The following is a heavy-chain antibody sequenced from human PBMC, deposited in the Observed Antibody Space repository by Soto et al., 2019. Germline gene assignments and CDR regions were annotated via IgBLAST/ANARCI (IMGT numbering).Heavy chain of an antibody. J-gene: IGHJ6*03. CDR1: GFTFSSYA. CDR2: ISGSGGST. V-gene: IGHV3-23*01. D-gene: IGHD1-1*01. CDR3: AKAQDDTPHEALYYYYTDV. Sequence: EVQLLESGGGLVQPGGSLRLSCAASGFTFSSYAMSWVRQAPGKGLEWVSAISGSGGSTYYADSVKGRFTISRDNSKNTLYLKMNSLRAEDTAVYYCAKAQDDTPHEALYYYYTDVWGKGTTVTVSS.